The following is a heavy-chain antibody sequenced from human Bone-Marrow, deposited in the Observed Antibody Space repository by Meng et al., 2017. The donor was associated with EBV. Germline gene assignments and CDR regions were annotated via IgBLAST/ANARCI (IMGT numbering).Heavy chain of an antibody. J-gene: IGHJ4*02. CDR1: GDSVSSSYYY. D-gene: IGHD6-19*01. CDR3: AGTYSSGWDYYFHY. CDR2: VYNTGRGT. Sequence: QVQLQESGPGLVKPSETLSLTCTVSGDSVSSSYYYWSWIRQPPGRRLEWIGYVYNTGRGTNYNPSLNGRVTISVDTSKNQFSLKLISVTAADAAVYYCAGTYSSGWDYYFHYWGQGTLVNVSS. V-gene: IGHV4-61*01.